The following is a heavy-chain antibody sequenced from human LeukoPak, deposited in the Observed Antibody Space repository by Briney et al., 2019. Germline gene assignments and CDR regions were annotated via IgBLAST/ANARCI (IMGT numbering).Heavy chain of an antibody. CDR3: ARNRGDYGSGKYFDY. D-gene: IGHD3-10*01. CDR2: ISYDGNNE. Sequence: GGSLRLSCAASGFSFSSYAMHWVRQAPGKGLEWVAFISYDGNNEYYADSVKGRFTISRDNSNNTLSLQMNRLRAEDTAVYYCARNRGDYGSGKYFDYWGQGTLVTVPS. V-gene: IGHV3-30*04. CDR1: GFSFSSYA. J-gene: IGHJ4*02.